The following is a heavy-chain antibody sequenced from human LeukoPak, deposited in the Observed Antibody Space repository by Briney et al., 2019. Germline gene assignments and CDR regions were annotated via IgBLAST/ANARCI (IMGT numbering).Heavy chain of an antibody. D-gene: IGHD3-10*01. CDR2: IYSSGST. V-gene: IGHV4-59*01. J-gene: IGHJ3*02. CDR3: ARDPGSGEAFDI. Sequence: SETLSLTCTGSAVSISSYYWSWLRPGPGKGLEWNGYIYSSGSTNYNPSLKSRVTISVDTSKNQFSLKLSSVTAADTAVYYCARDPGSGEAFDIWGQGTMVTVSS. CDR1: AVSISSYY.